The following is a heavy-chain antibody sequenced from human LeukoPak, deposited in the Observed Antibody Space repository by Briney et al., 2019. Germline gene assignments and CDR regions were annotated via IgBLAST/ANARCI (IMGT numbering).Heavy chain of an antibody. D-gene: IGHD1-26*01. J-gene: IGHJ5*02. CDR1: GGSISSSNW. Sequence: SGTLSLTCAVSGGSISSSNWWSWVRQPPGKGLEWIGEIYHGGSTNYNPSLKSRVTISVDTSKNQFSLKLSSVTAADTAVYYCARVRSGSYFPWGQGTLVTVSS. V-gene: IGHV4-4*02. CDR2: IYHGGST. CDR3: ARVRSGSYFP.